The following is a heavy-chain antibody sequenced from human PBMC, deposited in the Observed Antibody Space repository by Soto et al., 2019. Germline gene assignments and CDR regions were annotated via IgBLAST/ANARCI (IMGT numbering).Heavy chain of an antibody. CDR2: SSLSGNT. Sequence: QVHLQESGPGLVKPSETVSLTCAVSGDSITPFSWSWFRQPAGGGLEWIGRSSLSGNTDYNPSLRSRITISFDTAKSQCYLRLTSVTAADTAVYYCAREVKQRLGYYYSGLDVWGEGTTVTVSS. V-gene: IGHV4-4*07. CDR1: GDSITPFS. D-gene: IGHD3-10*01. J-gene: IGHJ6*04. CDR3: AREVKQRLGYYYSGLDV.